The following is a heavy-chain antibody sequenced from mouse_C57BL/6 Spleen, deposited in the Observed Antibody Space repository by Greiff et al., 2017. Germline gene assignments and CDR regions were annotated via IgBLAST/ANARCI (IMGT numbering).Heavy chain of an antibody. CDR1: GYTFTSYW. Sequence: VQLQQPGAELVKPGASVKLSCKASGYTFTSYWMHWVKQRPGQGLEWIGMIHPNSGSTNYNEKFKSKATLTVDKSSSTAYMQLSSLTSEDSAVYYCAREGDLWLRRAWFAYWGQGTLVTVSA. J-gene: IGHJ3*01. CDR3: AREGDLWLRRAWFAY. CDR2: IHPNSGST. V-gene: IGHV1-64*01. D-gene: IGHD2-2*01.